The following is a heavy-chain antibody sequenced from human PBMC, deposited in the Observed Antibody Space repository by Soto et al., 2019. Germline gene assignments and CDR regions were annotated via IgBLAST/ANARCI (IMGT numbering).Heavy chain of an antibody. CDR1: GFTFSTYW. CDR3: ERDAGDAGLSWYYFDH. CDR2: IKQDGNEI. V-gene: IGHV3-7*05. J-gene: IGHJ4*02. Sequence: EVQLVESGGGLVQPGGSLRLSCTASGFTFSTYWMSWVRQAPGKGLEWVAKIKQDGNEIHYVDSVKGRFTISRDNAKNSLSLHMDSLRDEDTAVYYCERDAGDAGLSWYYFDHWGQGTLVTVSA. D-gene: IGHD3-10*01.